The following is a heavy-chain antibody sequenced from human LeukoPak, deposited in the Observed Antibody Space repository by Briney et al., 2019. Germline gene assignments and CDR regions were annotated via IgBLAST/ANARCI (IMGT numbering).Heavy chain of an antibody. V-gene: IGHV3-30*18. CDR1: GFTFSNYD. CDR3: AKENDFVY. CDR2: ISYDGTNK. D-gene: IGHD3-3*01. Sequence: GGSLRLSCAASGFTFSNYDMHWVRQAPGRGLEWVAVISYDGTNKYYADSVKGRFTISRDNSKSTLYLQMNSLRAEDTAVYYCAKENDFVYWGQGTLVTVSS. J-gene: IGHJ4*02.